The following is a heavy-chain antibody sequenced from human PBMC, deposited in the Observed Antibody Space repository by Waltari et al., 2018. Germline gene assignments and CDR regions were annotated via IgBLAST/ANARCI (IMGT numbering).Heavy chain of an antibody. CDR1: GFTFSRYS. D-gene: IGHD2-2*01. V-gene: IGHV3-48*01. J-gene: IGHJ6*02. Sequence: EVQLVESGGGLVQPGGSLRLSCAASGFTFSRYSMNWVSQAPGKGREWVSYISSSSSTIYYADSVKGRFTISRDNAKNSLYLQMNSLRAEDTAVYYCARDDWDIVVVPAAKYYYYYGMDVWGQGTTVTVSS. CDR3: ARDDWDIVVVPAAKYYYYYGMDV. CDR2: ISSSSSTI.